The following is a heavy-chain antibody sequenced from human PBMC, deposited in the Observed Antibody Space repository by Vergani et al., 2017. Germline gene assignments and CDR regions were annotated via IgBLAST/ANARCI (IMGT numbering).Heavy chain of an antibody. CDR3: ARDRHDYYDSSGYYPFDY. V-gene: IGHV3-21*01. CDR1: GFTFSSYN. CDR2: ISSSSSYI. J-gene: IGHJ4*02. D-gene: IGHD3-22*01. Sequence: EVQLVESGGGLVKPGGSLRLSCAASGFTFSSYNMNWVRQAPGKGLEWVSSISSSSSYIYYADSVKGRFTISRDNAKNSLYLQMNSLRADDTAVYYCARDRHDYYDSSGYYPFDYWGQGTLVTVSS.